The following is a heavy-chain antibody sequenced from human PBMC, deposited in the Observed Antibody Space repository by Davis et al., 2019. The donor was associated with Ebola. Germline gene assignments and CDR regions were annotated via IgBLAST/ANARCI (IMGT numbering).Heavy chain of an antibody. CDR2: SSGFNTNT. CDR1: GYTFTSYG. D-gene: IGHD3-9*01. CDR3: ARAPNYDVLTGTSSYYFDY. J-gene: IGHJ4*02. V-gene: IGHV1-18*04. Sequence: ASVKVSCKSSGYTFTSYGLVWVRQAPGLGLEWMGWSSGFNTNTNFAQKFQGRVTVSKDTSTNTAYMDLRSLTSDDTAIYYCARAPNYDVLTGTSSYYFDYWGQGTLVTVSS.